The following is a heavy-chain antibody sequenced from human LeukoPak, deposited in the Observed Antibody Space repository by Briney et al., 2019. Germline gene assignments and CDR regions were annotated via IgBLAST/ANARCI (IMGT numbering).Heavy chain of an antibody. D-gene: IGHD3-10*01. J-gene: IGHJ4*02. V-gene: IGHV3-30-3*01. CDR1: GSTFSSYA. CDR3: ARDRRGFGELFHLFDY. CDR2: ISYDGSNK. Sequence: GGSLRLSCAASGSTFSSYAMHWVRQAPGKGLEWVAVISYDGSNKYYADSVKGRFTISRDNSKNTLYLQMNSLRAEDTAVYYCARDRRGFGELFHLFDYWGQGTLVTVSS.